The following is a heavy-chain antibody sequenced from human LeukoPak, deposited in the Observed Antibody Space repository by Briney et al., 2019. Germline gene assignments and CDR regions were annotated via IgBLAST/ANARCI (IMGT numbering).Heavy chain of an antibody. CDR3: AKVRSGSYYPHPRYYFDY. Sequence: TGGSLRLSCAASGFTFSSYWMSWVRQAPGKGLEWVSAISGSGGSTYYADSVKGRFTISRDNSKNTLYLQMNSLRAEDTAVYYCAKVRSGSYYPHPRYYFDYWGQGTLVTVSS. J-gene: IGHJ4*02. V-gene: IGHV3-23*01. CDR2: ISGSGGST. D-gene: IGHD1-26*01. CDR1: GFTFSSYW.